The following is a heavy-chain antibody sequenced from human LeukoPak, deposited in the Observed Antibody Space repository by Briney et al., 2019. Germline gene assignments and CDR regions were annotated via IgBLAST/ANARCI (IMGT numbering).Heavy chain of an antibody. D-gene: IGHD2-2*03. Sequence: ASVKVSCKASGYTFTSYGISWVRQAPGQGLEWMGWISAYNGNTKYAQKLQGRVTMTTDTSRRTAYMELRGLRSDDTAVYYCARDGYCSSTSCYEGNWFDPWGEGSLVTVSS. V-gene: IGHV1-18*04. CDR1: GYTFTSYG. CDR2: ISAYNGNT. J-gene: IGHJ5*02. CDR3: ARDGYCSSTSCYEGNWFDP.